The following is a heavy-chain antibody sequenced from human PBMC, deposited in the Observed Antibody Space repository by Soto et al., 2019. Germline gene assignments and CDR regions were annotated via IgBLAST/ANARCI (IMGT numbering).Heavy chain of an antibody. V-gene: IGHV3-30*18. J-gene: IGHJ4*02. CDR1: GFTFSSYG. D-gene: IGHD2-15*01. Sequence: QVPLVESGGGVVQPGRSLRLSCAASGFTFSSYGMHWVRQAPGKGLEGVAVISYDGSNKYYLDSVKGRFTISRDNSKNTLYLQMNSMIAEDTAVYYCAKGAYAVVAASYFDYWGQGTLVTVSS. CDR2: ISYDGSNK. CDR3: AKGAYAVVAASYFDY.